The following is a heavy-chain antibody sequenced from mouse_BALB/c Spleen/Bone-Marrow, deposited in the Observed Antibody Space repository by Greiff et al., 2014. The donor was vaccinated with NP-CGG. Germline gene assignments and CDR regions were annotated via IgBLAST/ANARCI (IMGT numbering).Heavy chain of an antibody. J-gene: IGHJ2*01. CDR1: GYTFTGYA. CDR2: ISSYSGNT. Sequence: VQLQQSGPELVRPGVSVKISCKGFGYTFTGYAIHWVKQSHAKTLEWIGVISSYSGNTNYNQKFKGRATMTLDKSSSTAHMELARLTSEDSAIYYCASTAGTQYDYFAYWGQGTTLTVSS. V-gene: IGHV1-67*01. D-gene: IGHD1-2*01. CDR3: ASTAGTQYDYFAY.